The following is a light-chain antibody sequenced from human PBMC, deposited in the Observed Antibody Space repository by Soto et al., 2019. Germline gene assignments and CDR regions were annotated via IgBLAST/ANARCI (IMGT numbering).Light chain of an antibody. V-gene: IGKV3-15*01. Sequence: EIVMTQSPATLSVSPGERATLSCRASQSVSSNLAWYQQKPGQAPRLLIYGASTRATGIPARFSGSGYGKEFTLNISSLQSEDFAVYYCQQYNNWTPWTFGQGTKVDIK. CDR3: QQYNNWTPWT. J-gene: IGKJ1*01. CDR1: QSVSSN. CDR2: GAS.